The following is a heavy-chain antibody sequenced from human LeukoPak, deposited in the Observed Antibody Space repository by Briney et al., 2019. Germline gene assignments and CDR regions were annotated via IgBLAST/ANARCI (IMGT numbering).Heavy chain of an antibody. CDR3: ARVQVPAAILNWFDP. Sequence: PGRSLRLSCAASGFTFSSYAMHWVRQAPGKGLEWVAVISYDGSNKYYADSVKGRFTISRDNSENTLYLQMNSLRAEDTAVYYCARVQVPAAILNWFDPWGQGTLVTVSS. CDR1: GFTFSSYA. J-gene: IGHJ5*02. D-gene: IGHD2-2*02. CDR2: ISYDGSNK. V-gene: IGHV3-30-3*01.